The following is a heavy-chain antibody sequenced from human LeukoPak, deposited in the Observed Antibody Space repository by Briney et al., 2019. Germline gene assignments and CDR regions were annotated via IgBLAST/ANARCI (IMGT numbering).Heavy chain of an antibody. J-gene: IGHJ6*03. CDR1: GGSISNYV. CDR2: INDSGNT. CDR3: ARGVTMVRGTYYYYMDV. V-gene: IGHV4-59*01. D-gene: IGHD3-10*01. Sequence: SETLSLTCTVSGGSISNYVWSWIRQPPGKGLEWIGYINDSGNTKYNPSLESRVTISVDTSKNQFSLNLYSVTAADTAVYYCARGVTMVRGTYYYYMDVWGKGTTVTVSS.